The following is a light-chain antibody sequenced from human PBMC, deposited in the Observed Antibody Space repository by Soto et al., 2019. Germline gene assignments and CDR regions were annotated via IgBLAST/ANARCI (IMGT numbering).Light chain of an antibody. Sequence: DIPMTQSPSSLSTSVGDRVTITCRTSQIISNFLNWYQQKPGKAPKLLIYGASSFQSGVPSRFSGSGSGTDFTLTISSLQPEDFATYYCQQSYSTPRTFGEGTKVDIK. J-gene: IGKJ1*01. V-gene: IGKV1-39*01. CDR3: QQSYSTPRT. CDR1: QIISNF. CDR2: GAS.